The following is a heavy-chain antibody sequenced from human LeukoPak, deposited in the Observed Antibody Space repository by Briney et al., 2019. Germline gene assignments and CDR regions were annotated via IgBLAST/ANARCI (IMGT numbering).Heavy chain of an antibody. D-gene: IGHD4-23*01. CDR2: ISAYNGNT. CDR1: GYTFIIYV. CDR3: ARVGGKGRGLAFDI. J-gene: IGHJ3*02. V-gene: IGHV1-18*01. Sequence: ASVKVSCKASGYTFIIYVITWVRQAPGQGLEWMGWISAYNGNTNYAQKLQGRVTMTTDTSTSTAYMELRSLRSDDTAVYYCARVGGKGRGLAFDIWGQGTMVTVSS.